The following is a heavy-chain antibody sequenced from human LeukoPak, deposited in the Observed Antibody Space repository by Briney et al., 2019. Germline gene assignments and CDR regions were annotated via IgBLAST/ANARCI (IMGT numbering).Heavy chain of an antibody. V-gene: IGHV1-2*06. J-gene: IGHJ4*02. CDR1: GYTFTGYY. CDR3: ARDTRAMVRGVIINFDY. CDR2: INPNSGGT. D-gene: IGHD3-10*01. Sequence: GASVKVSCKASGYTFTGYYMHWVRQAPGQGLEWMGRINPNSGGTNYAQKFQGRVTMTRDTSISTAYMELSRLSSDDTAVYYCARDTRAMVRGVIINFDYWGQGTLVTVSS.